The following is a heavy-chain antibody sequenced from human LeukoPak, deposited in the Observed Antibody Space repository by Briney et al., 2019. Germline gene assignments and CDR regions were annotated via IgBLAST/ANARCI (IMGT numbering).Heavy chain of an antibody. J-gene: IGHJ3*02. D-gene: IGHD3-22*01. V-gene: IGHV3-66*01. CDR1: GFTVSSNF. CDR2: IYSGGST. CDR3: ARELLPSYAFDI. Sequence: GGSLRLSCVISGFTVSSNFMNWVRQAPGKGQEWVSIIYSGGSTYYADSVKGRFTISRDISKNTLSLQMNSLRDEDTAVYYCARELLPSYAFDIWGQGTMVTVS.